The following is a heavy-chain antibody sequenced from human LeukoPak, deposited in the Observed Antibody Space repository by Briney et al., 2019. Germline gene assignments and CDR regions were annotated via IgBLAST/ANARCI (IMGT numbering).Heavy chain of an antibody. V-gene: IGHV3-23*01. Sequence: PGGTLRLSCAASGFTFSANGMTWVRQAPGTGLEWVSAISGAGGSTYYADSVKGRFTISRDNSKNTLYLQMNSLRAEDTAVYYCAKDLGGDYWGQGTLVTVSS. D-gene: IGHD7-27*01. CDR1: GFTFSANG. CDR2: ISGAGGST. J-gene: IGHJ4*02. CDR3: AKDLGGDY.